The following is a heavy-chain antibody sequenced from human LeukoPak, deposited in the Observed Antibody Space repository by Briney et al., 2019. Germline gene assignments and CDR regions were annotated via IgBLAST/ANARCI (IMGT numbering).Heavy chain of an antibody. CDR3: ARVGAHAFDI. J-gene: IGHJ3*02. CDR1: GGSISSYY. D-gene: IGHD1-26*01. V-gene: IGHV4-4*07. Sequence: RSETESLTCTVFGGSISSYYWSWIRQPAGKGLEWIGRIYTSGRTYYNPSLKSRVTMSVDTSKNQFSLKLSSVTAADTAVYYCARVGAHAFDIWGQGAMPSVSS. CDR2: IYTSGRT.